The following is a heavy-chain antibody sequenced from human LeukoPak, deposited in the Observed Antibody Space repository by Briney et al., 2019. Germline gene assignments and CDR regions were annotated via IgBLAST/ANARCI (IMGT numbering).Heavy chain of an antibody. D-gene: IGHD3-10*01. CDR1: GFTFSSYG. CDR3: ARVGPLLWFGESPGYYYYGMDV. J-gene: IGHJ6*04. Sequence: GGSLRLSCAASGFTFSSYGMHWVRQAPGKGLEWVANIKQDGSEKYYVDSVKGRFTISRDNAKNSLYLQMNSLRAEDTAVYYCARVGPLLWFGESPGYYYYGMDVWGKGTTVTVSS. V-gene: IGHV3-7*03. CDR2: IKQDGSEK.